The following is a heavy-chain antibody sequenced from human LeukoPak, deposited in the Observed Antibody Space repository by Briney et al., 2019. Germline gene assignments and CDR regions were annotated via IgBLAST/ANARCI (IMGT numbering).Heavy chain of an antibody. CDR2: ISRGNDDT. CDR3: ARDWAPGSSPLDP. J-gene: IGHJ5*02. Sequence: GASVKVSCKASGYTFIDYAIHWVRQAPGQSLEWVGWISRGNDDTKYSQKFQGRVTITKDTSASTVYMELSSLRSEDTAVYYCARDWAPGSSPLDPWGQGTLVTVSS. D-gene: IGHD3-10*01. CDR1: GYTFIDYA. V-gene: IGHV1-3*01.